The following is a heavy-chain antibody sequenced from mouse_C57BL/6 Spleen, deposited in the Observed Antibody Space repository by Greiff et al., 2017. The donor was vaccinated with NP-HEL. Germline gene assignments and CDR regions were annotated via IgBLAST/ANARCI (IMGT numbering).Heavy chain of an antibody. Sequence: QVQLKESGPELVKPGASVKISCKASGYAFSSSWMNWVKQRPGKGLEWIGRIYPGDGDTNYNGKFKGKATLTADKSSSTAYMQLSSLTSEDSAVYYCARGEPLDYWGQGTTLSVSS. V-gene: IGHV1-82*01. CDR1: GYAFSSSW. CDR2: IYPGDGDT. CDR3: ARGEPLDY. J-gene: IGHJ2*01.